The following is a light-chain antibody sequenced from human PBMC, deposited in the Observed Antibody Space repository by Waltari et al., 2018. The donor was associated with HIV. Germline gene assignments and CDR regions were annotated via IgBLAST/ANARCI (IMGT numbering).Light chain of an antibody. CDR3: QQYSSPPPQYT. CDR2: WAS. CDR1: QSVLHSTNNKNY. V-gene: IGKV4-1*01. J-gene: IGKJ2*01. Sequence: DIVMTQSPDSLAVSLGERATINCKSSQSVLHSTNNKNYLAWYQQKPGQPPKVLIYWASIRQSGVPDRFSGSGSGTDFTLTINNLQAEDVAVYYCQQYSSPPPQYTFGQGTKLEIK.